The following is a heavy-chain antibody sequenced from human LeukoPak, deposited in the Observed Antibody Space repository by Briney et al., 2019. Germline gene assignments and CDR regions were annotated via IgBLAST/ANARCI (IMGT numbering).Heavy chain of an antibody. CDR1: GFTFSSYA. D-gene: IGHD3-3*01. V-gene: IGHV3-23*01. CDR2: ISGSGGST. Sequence: TGGSLRLSCAASGFTFSSYAMSWVRQAPGKGLEWVSAISGSGGSTYYADSVKGRFTISRDNSKNTLYLQMNSLRAEDTAVYYCAKGSDFWSGYYNDYWGQGTLVTVSS. J-gene: IGHJ4*02. CDR3: AKGSDFWSGYYNDY.